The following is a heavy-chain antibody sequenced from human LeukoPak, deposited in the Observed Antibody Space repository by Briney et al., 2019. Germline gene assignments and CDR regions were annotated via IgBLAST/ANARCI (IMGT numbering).Heavy chain of an antibody. CDR1: GFTFSSYA. J-gene: IGHJ4*02. CDR2: ISGSGGST. Sequence: GGSLRLSCAASGFTFSSYAMSWVRQAPGKGLEWVSAISGSGGSTYYADSVKGRFTISRDNSKNTLYMQMNSLRGEDTAVYDCAKAEYYWGGGSCYPYWGQGTLVTVSS. CDR3: AKAEYYWGGGSCYPY. V-gene: IGHV3-23*01. D-gene: IGHD2-15*01.